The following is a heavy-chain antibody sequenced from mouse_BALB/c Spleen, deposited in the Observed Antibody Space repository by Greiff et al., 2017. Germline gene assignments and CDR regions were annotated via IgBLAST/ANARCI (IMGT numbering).Heavy chain of an antibody. Sequence: EVKLQESGGGLVKPGGSLKLSCAASGFTFSSYAMSWVRQTPEKRLEWVASISSGGSTYYPDSVKGRFTISRDNARNTLYLQMSSLKSEDTAMYYCTRDLDGNYAMDYWGQGTSVTVSS. D-gene: IGHD2-1*01. CDR1: GFTFSSYA. J-gene: IGHJ4*01. CDR2: ISSGGST. CDR3: TRDLDGNYAMDY. V-gene: IGHV5-6-5*01.